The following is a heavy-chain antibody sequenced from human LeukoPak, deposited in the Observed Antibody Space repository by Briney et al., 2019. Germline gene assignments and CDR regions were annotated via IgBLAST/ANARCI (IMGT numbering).Heavy chain of an antibody. Sequence: PSETLSLTCTVSGGSISSGGYYWSWIRQPPGKGLEWIGYIYHSGSTYYNPSLKSRVTISVDASKNQFSLKLSSVTAADTAVYYCARELGWFGENWFDPWGQGTLVTVSS. J-gene: IGHJ5*02. CDR1: GGSISSGGYY. CDR2: IYHSGST. CDR3: ARELGWFGENWFDP. V-gene: IGHV4-30-2*01. D-gene: IGHD3-10*01.